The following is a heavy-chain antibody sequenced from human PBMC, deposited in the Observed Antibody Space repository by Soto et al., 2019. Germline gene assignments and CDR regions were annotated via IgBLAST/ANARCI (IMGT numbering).Heavy chain of an antibody. D-gene: IGHD3-22*01. J-gene: IGHJ4*02. CDR2: ISGSGGST. V-gene: IGHV3-23*01. Sequence: EVQLLESGGGLVQPGGSLRLSCAASGFTFSSYAMSWVRQAPGKGLEWVLAISGSGGSTYYADSVKGRFTISRDNSKNTLYLQMNSLRAEDTAVYYCAKDRHYYDSSGNFDYWGQGTLVTVSS. CDR3: AKDRHYYDSSGNFDY. CDR1: GFTFSSYA.